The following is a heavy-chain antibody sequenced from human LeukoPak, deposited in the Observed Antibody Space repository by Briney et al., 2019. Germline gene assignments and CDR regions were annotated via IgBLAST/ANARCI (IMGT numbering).Heavy chain of an antibody. J-gene: IGHJ5*02. Sequence: WGSLRLSCAASGFTFSSYWMSWVRQAPGKGLEWMGNIKQGGSEKYYADSVKGRFTISRDNAKNSLYMQMNSLRAEDTAVYYCARDYDSSGWYGSRFDPWGQGTLVTVSS. D-gene: IGHD6-19*01. CDR3: ARDYDSSGWYGSRFDP. CDR2: IKQGGSEK. V-gene: IGHV3-7*01. CDR1: GFTFSSYW.